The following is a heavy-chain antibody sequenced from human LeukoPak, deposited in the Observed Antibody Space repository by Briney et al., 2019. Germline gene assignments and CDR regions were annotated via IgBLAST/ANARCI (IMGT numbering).Heavy chain of an antibody. Sequence: PGGSLRLSCAASGFTVSSNYMSWVRQAPGKGLEWVSIIYSGGSTFYADSVKGRFTISRDNAKTSLYLQMNSLRAEDTAVYYCARGLSGVTGYTYGRGIDYWGQGTLVTVSS. D-gene: IGHD5-18*01. CDR2: IYSGGST. CDR1: GFTVSSNY. J-gene: IGHJ4*02. CDR3: ARGLSGVTGYTYGRGIDY. V-gene: IGHV3-53*01.